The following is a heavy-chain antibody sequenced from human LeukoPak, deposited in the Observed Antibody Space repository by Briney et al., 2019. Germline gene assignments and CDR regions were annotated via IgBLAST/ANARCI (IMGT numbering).Heavy chain of an antibody. D-gene: IGHD6-13*01. CDR3: AKIYSSSWYGLIDY. Sequence: GGSLRLSCAASGFTFSSYAMSWVRQAPGKGLEWVSAISDSGSSTYYADSVEGRFTISRDNSKNTLYLQMNSLRAEDAALYYCAKIYSSSWYGLIDYWGQGTLVTVSS. J-gene: IGHJ4*02. CDR1: GFTFSSYA. CDR2: ISDSGSST. V-gene: IGHV3-23*01.